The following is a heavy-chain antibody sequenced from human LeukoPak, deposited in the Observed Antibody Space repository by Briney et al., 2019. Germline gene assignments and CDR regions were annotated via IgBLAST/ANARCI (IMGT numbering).Heavy chain of an antibody. V-gene: IGHV4-4*07. CDR1: GASISSYY. J-gene: IGHJ4*02. Sequence: SETLSLTCTVSGASISSYYWTWIRQPAGKGLEWIGRIHNSASPNYNPSLKSRVTLSIDTSKNQVSLKLTSVTAADTAVYYCARKSATGQLDYWGQGTLVTVSS. CDR3: ARKSATGQLDY. CDR2: IHNSASP. D-gene: IGHD1-1*01.